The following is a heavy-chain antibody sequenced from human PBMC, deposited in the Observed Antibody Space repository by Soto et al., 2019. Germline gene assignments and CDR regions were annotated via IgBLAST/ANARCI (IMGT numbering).Heavy chain of an antibody. CDR1: GFRDGFPFSDYD. D-gene: IGHD1-26*01. CDR3: AKNSFSGSKRILDS. CDR2: ISFDGSTK. J-gene: IGHJ4*02. V-gene: IGHV3-30*18. Sequence: QVQLVESGGGVVQPGRSLRLSCAGSGFRDGFPFSDYDMHWVRQAPGKGLEWVALISFDGSTKNYVDSVEGRFTISRDNSRDTLFLQMDSLRPEDTAVYYCAKNSFSGSKRILDSWGQGTLVTVSS.